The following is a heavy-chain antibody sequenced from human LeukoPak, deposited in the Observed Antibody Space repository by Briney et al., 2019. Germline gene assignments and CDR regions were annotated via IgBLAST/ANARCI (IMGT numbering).Heavy chain of an antibody. D-gene: IGHD6-19*01. CDR1: GYTFTSYG. CDR2: ISAYNGNT. J-gene: IGHJ6*02. CDR3: ARDQEWLVPSFYYGMDV. V-gene: IGHV1-18*01. Sequence: ASVKVSCKASGYTFTSYGISWVRQAPGQGLEWMGWISAYNGNTNYAQKLQGRVTMTTDTSTSTAYMELRSLRSDDTAVYYCARDQEWLVPSFYYGMDVWGQGTTVTVSS.